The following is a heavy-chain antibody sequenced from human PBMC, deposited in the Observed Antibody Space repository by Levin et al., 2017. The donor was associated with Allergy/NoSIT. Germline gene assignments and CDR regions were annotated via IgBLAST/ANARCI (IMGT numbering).Heavy chain of an antibody. V-gene: IGHV3-53*01. D-gene: IGHD3-10*01. CDR1: GFTVSSTY. J-gene: IGHJ6*02. Sequence: LSLTCAASGFTVSSTYMSWVRQAPGKGLEWVSVIYSGGSTYYADSVKGRFTISRDNSKNTLYLQMNSLRAEDTAVYYCARDRGPPPGYYGMDVWGQGTTVTVSS. CDR3: ARDRGPPPGYYGMDV. CDR2: IYSGGST.